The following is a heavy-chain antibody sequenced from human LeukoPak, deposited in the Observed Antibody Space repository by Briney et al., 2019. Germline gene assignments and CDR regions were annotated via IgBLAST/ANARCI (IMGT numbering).Heavy chain of an antibody. D-gene: IGHD3-16*01. J-gene: IGHJ6*04. V-gene: IGHV3-48*03. CDR3: AREAGGYYYGMDV. CDR2: ISSSGSTI. Sequence: GGSLRLSCAASGFTFSSYEMNWVRQAPGKGLEWVSYISSSGSTIYYADSVKGRFTISRDNAKNSLYLQMNSLRAEDTAVYYCAREAGGYYYGMDVWGNGTTVTVSS. CDR1: GFTFSSYE.